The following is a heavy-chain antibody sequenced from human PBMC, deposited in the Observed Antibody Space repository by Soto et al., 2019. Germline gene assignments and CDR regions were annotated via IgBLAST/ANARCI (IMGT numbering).Heavy chain of an antibody. CDR2: IYSSGST. Sequence: SETLSLTCSVSGDSVSSYNYYWRWIRQSPGKGLEWIGYIYSSGSTNYNPSLKSRVTISVDTSKNQFSLKLSSVTAADTAVYYCASAQEKLLIQTTFDYWGQGALVTV. D-gene: IGHD5-18*01. V-gene: IGHV4-61*01. CDR1: GDSVSSYNYY. CDR3: ASAQEKLLIQTTFDY. J-gene: IGHJ4*02.